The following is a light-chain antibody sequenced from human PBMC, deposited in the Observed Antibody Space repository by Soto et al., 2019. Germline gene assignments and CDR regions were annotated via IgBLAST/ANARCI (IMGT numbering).Light chain of an antibody. V-gene: IGKV3-20*01. Sequence: EIVLTQSPGTLSLSPGDRATLSCRAGQSVDNRFLAWYQQKPGQAPRLLIYGTSTRATGIPDRFSGSASGKDFTLTFTRLELEDFAVYYCQRYDASLFYPFGQGTKVDIK. J-gene: IGKJ2*01. CDR1: QSVDNRF. CDR3: QRYDASLFYP. CDR2: GTS.